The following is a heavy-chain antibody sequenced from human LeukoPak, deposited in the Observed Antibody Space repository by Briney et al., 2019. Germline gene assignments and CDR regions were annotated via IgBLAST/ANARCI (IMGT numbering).Heavy chain of an antibody. J-gene: IGHJ4*02. Sequence: SETLSLTCAVYGGSFSGYYWSWIRQPPGKGLEWIGEINHSGSTNYNPSLKSRVTISVDTSKNQFSLKLSSVTAADTAVYYCARAQSHYDFWSGYYIFDYWGQGTLVTVSS. V-gene: IGHV4-34*01. D-gene: IGHD3-3*01. CDR2: INHSGST. CDR3: ARAQSHYDFWSGYYIFDY. CDR1: GGSFSGYY.